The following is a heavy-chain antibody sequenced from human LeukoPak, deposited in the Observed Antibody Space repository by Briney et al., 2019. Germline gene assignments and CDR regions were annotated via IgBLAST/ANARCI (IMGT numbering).Heavy chain of an antibody. V-gene: IGHV1-69*16. J-gene: IGHJ4*02. CDR1: GGTFSSYT. CDR2: IIPILGIA. Sequence: ASVKVSCKASGGTFSSYTISWVRQAPGQGLEWMGRIIPILGIANYAQKFQGRVTITTDESTSTAYMELSSLRSEDTAVYYCARDLNYYDSSDYWGQGTLVTVSS. D-gene: IGHD3-22*01. CDR3: ARDLNYYDSSDY.